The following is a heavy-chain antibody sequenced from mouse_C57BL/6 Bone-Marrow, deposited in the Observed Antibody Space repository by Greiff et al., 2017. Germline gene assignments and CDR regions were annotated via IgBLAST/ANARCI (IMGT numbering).Heavy chain of an antibody. V-gene: IGHV1-49*01. CDR3: ARRAVYYYGSSSFDY. Sequence: QVQLQQSGAELVRPGSSVKLSCKDSYFAFMASAMHWVKQRPGHGLEWIGSFTMYSDATEYSENFKSKATLTVDKSSSTAYMQLSSLTSEDSAVYYCARRAVYYYGSSSFDYWGQGTTLTVSS. CDR2: FTMYSDAT. J-gene: IGHJ2*01. D-gene: IGHD1-1*01. CDR1: YFAFMASA.